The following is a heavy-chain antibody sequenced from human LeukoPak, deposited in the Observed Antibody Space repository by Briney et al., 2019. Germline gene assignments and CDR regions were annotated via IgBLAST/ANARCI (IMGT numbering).Heavy chain of an antibody. CDR1: GFTFSNYA. CDR2: ISGSAYST. CDR3: ARPKQQLVPNDAFDI. D-gene: IGHD6-13*01. J-gene: IGHJ3*02. V-gene: IGHV3-23*01. Sequence: GGSLRLSCAASGFTFSNYAMSWVRQAPGKGLEWVSVISGSAYSTYYADSVKGRFTISRDNSKNTLYLQMNSLRAEDTAVYYCARPKQQLVPNDAFDIWGQGTMVTVSS.